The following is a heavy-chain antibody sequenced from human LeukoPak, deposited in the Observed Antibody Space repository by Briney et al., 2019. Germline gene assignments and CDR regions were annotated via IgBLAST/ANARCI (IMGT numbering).Heavy chain of an antibody. D-gene: IGHD3-22*01. CDR2: ISGSDGST. Sequence: GGSLRLSCAASGFTFGHYTMNWVRQAPGKGLEWVSRISGSDGSTYYADAVKGRFTTSRDNSKNTLYLQLSFLRAEDTAMYYCARGGYESRDTSGHYGVGYYFDWWGQGTRVTVSS. J-gene: IGHJ4*02. CDR3: ARGGYESRDTSGHYGVGYYFDW. CDR1: GFTFGHYT. V-gene: IGHV3-23*01.